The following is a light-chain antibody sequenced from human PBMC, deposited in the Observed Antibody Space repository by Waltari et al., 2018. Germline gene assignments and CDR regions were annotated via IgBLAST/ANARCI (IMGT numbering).Light chain of an antibody. Sequence: DIQMTQSPSSLSASVGDRVTITCRASQSISSYLNWYQQKPGKAPMLLIYAASSLQSGVPSRFSGSGSGTDFTLTISSLQPEDFATYYCQQSYSTLTFGGGTKVEIK. J-gene: IGKJ4*01. CDR1: QSISSY. CDR2: AAS. CDR3: QQSYSTLT. V-gene: IGKV1-39*01.